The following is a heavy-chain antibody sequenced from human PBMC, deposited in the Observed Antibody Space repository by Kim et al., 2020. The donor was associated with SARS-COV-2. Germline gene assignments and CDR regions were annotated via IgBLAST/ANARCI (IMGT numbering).Heavy chain of an antibody. Sequence: TYHPSPKSRVTISVATSKNQFSLKLRSVTAADTAVYYCAREGIAARRFDYWGQGALVTVSA. D-gene: IGHD6-6*01. CDR3: AREGIAARRFDY. J-gene: IGHJ4*02. V-gene: IGHV4-59*01.